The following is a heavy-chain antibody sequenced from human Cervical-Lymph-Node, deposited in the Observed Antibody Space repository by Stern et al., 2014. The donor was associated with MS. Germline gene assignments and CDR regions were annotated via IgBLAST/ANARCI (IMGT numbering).Heavy chain of an antibody. V-gene: IGHV1-2*04. CDR3: ARDPGTTYYYGMDV. Sequence: QLVQSGAEVKKPGASVKVSCKASGYTFTGYYMHWVRQAPGQGLEWMGWINPNSGGTNYAQKFQGWVTMTRDTSISTAYMELSRLRSDDTAVYYCARDPGTTYYYGMDVWGQGTTVTVSS. J-gene: IGHJ6*02. D-gene: IGHD4-11*01. CDR2: INPNSGGT. CDR1: GYTFTGYY.